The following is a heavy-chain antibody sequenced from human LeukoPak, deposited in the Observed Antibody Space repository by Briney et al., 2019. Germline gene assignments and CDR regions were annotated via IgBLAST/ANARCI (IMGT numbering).Heavy chain of an antibody. V-gene: IGHV4-34*01. D-gene: IGHD4-11*01. CDR1: GGSFSGYY. J-gene: IGHJ4*02. CDR2: INHSGST. CDR3: ASDYSTNY. Sequence: SETLSLTCAVYGGSFSGYYWSWIRQPPGKGLEWIGEINHSGSTNYNPSLKSRVTISVDTSKNQFSLKLSSVTAADTAVYYCASDYSTNYWGQGTLVTVSS.